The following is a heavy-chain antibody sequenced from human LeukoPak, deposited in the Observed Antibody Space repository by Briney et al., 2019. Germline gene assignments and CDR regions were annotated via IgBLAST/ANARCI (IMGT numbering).Heavy chain of an antibody. V-gene: IGHV4-34*01. J-gene: IGHJ4*02. CDR3: ARESSSTIRACDY. Sequence: PSETLSLTCAVYGGSFSGYYWGWIRQPPGKGLEWIGEINHSGSTNYNPSLKSRVTISVDTSKNQFSLKLSSVTAADTAVYYCARESSSTIRACDYWGQGTLVTVSS. CDR1: GGSFSGYY. D-gene: IGHD6-13*01. CDR2: INHSGST.